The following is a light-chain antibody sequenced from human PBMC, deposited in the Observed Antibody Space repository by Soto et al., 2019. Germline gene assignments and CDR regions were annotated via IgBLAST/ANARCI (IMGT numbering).Light chain of an antibody. CDR2: GAS. V-gene: IGKV3-15*01. Sequence: EILMTQSPATLSVSPGERATLSCRASQSLTNNYLAWYQQKPGQPPRLLIYGASTRATGIPARFSGSGSGTEFTLTISSLQSEDFAVYYCRQYNAWPLTFGGGTKVEI. CDR3: RQYNAWPLT. J-gene: IGKJ4*01. CDR1: QSLTNN.